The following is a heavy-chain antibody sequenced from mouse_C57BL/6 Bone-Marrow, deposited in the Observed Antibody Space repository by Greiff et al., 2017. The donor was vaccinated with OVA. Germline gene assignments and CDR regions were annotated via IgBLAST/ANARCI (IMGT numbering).Heavy chain of an antibody. V-gene: IGHV1-81*01. CDR2: IYPRSGNT. D-gene: IGHD2-3*01. CDR1: GYTFTSYG. CDR3: ARLDGYFFAY. J-gene: IGHJ3*01. Sequence: QVQLKESGAELARPGASVKLSCKASGYTFTSYGISWVKQRTGQGLEWIGEIYPRSGNTYYNEKFKGKATLTADKSSSTAYMELRSLTSEDSAVYFCARLDGYFFAYWGQGTLVTVSA.